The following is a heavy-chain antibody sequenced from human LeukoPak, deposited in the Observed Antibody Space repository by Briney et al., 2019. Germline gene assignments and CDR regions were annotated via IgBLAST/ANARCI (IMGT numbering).Heavy chain of an antibody. CDR1: GFTVSSNY. Sequence: TGGSLRLSCAASGFTVSSNYMSWVRQAPGKGLEWVSVVYSGGSTYYADSVKGRFTISRDNSKNTLYLQMNSLRAEDTAVYYCARATYYYGSSGYYVFYFDNWGQGTLVTVSS. CDR2: VYSGGST. D-gene: IGHD3-22*01. V-gene: IGHV3-53*01. CDR3: ARATYYYGSSGYYVFYFDN. J-gene: IGHJ4*02.